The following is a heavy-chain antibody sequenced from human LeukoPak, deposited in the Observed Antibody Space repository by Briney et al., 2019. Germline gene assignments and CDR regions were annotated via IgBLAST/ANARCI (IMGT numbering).Heavy chain of an antibody. CDR1: GYTFTSNY. V-gene: IGHV1-46*01. D-gene: IGHD2-2*01. Sequence: ASVKVSCKASGYTFTSNYIHWVRQAPGQGLEWMGMIYPRDGSTSYAQKFQGRVTVTRDTSTSTVHMELSGLRSEDTAVYYCAREISYCSRSSCYGNWFDPWAREPWSPSPQ. CDR2: IYPRDGST. CDR3: AREISYCSRSSCYGNWFDP. J-gene: IGHJ5*02.